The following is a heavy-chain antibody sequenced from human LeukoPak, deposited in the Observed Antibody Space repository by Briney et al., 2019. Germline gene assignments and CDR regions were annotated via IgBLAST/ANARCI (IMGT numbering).Heavy chain of an antibody. V-gene: IGHV4-34*01. D-gene: IGHD2-15*01. J-gene: IGHJ3*02. CDR2: INHSGST. CDR3: ASIPEYCSGGSCYSPDAFDI. CDR1: GGSFSGYY. Sequence: PSETLSLTCAVYGGSFSGYYWSWIRQPPGKGLEWIGEINHSGSTNYNPSLKSRVTISVDASKNQFSLKLSSVTAADTAVYYCASIPEYCSGGSCYSPDAFDIWGQGTMVTVSS.